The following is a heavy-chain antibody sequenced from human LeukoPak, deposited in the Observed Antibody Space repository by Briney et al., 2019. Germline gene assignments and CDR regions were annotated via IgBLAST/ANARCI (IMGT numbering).Heavy chain of an antibody. CDR3: ARDSCSGGTCYFAY. J-gene: IGHJ4*02. V-gene: IGHV3-74*01. CDR2: INSDGSST. Sequence: PGGSLRLSCEVSGFTSSRYWMHWVRQAPGKGFMWVSRINSDGSSTSYADSVKGRFTIFRDNAKNTVNLQMNSLRAEDTAVYYCARDSCSGGTCYFAYWGQGTLVTVSS. D-gene: IGHD2-15*01. CDR1: GFTSSRYW.